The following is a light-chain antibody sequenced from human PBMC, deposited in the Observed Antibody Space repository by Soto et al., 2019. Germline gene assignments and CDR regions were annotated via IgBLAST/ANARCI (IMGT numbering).Light chain of an antibody. CDR1: QSISSW. V-gene: IGKV1-5*03. J-gene: IGKJ4*01. CDR3: QQYNSYPFT. Sequence: DIKMTQSPSTLSASVGDRVTITCRASQSISSWLAWYQQKPGKAPKVLIYKASSLESGVPSRFSGSGSGTEFTLTISSLQPDDFATYYCQQYNSYPFTFGGGTKVEIK. CDR2: KAS.